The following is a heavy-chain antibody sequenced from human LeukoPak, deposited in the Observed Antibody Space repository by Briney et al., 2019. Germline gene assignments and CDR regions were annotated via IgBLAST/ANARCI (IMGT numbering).Heavy chain of an antibody. J-gene: IGHJ4*02. CDR1: GYIFTNFG. CDR3: ARDNPSGSYSLDY. CDR2: ISGYNGNT. Sequence: GASVKVSCKASGYIFTNFGISWVRQARGQGLEWMGWISGYNGNTKYVQKFQGRVTMTTDTSTSTAYMELRSLRSDDTAVYYCARDNPSGSYSLDYWGQGTLVTVSS. V-gene: IGHV1-18*01. D-gene: IGHD1-26*01.